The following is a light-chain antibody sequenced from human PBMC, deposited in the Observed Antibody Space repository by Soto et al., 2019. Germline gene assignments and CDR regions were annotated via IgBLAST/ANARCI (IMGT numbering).Light chain of an antibody. V-gene: IGKV3-15*01. CDR3: QQYNNWPPIT. J-gene: IGKJ5*01. Sequence: DTVITQSPPTLSVSPGERATCSCRASQSVNSNLAWYQKKPGQAPRLLIYAASTRATGIPARFSGSGSGTEFTLTISSLQSEDFAVYYCQQYNNWPPITFGQGTRLDI. CDR2: AAS. CDR1: QSVNSN.